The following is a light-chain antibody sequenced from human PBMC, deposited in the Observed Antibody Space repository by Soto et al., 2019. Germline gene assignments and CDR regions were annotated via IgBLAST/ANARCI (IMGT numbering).Light chain of an antibody. J-gene: IGKJ4*01. CDR2: AAY. V-gene: IGKV1-27*01. CDR1: QDISTY. CDR3: QKYDNPPLT. Sequence: DIQMTQAPSSLSASVGDRVTITCRARQDISTYLAWYQQKPGKVPKLLISAAYTLQSGVPPRFSGSGSGTDFTLTISSLQPEDVATYYCQKYDNPPLTFGGGTKVEIK.